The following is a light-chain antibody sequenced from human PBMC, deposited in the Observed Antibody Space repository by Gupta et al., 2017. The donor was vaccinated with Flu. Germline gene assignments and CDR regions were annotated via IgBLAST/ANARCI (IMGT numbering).Light chain of an antibody. CDR1: QTVAASF. CDR3: QRYGDSPAYT. Sequence: LSLSPGEGATLSCRASQTVAASFLAWYQQQPGQAPRLLIYGASTRAPGIPDRFSGSGSGTDFTLTITRLEPEDFAVYYCQRYGDSPAYTFGQGTKLEI. J-gene: IGKJ2*01. CDR2: GAS. V-gene: IGKV3-20*01.